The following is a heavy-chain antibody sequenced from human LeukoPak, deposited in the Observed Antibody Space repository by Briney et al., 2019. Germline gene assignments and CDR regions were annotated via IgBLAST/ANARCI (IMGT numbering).Heavy chain of an antibody. J-gene: IGHJ4*02. V-gene: IGHV3-21*01. Sequence: GGSLRLSCAASGFTFSSYWFHWVRQAPGKGLEWVSSISYIYYADSVKGRFTISRDNAKNSLYLQMNSLRAEDTAVYYCARDRDNVAGSRGYFDYWGQGTLVTVSS. CDR3: ARDRDNVAGSRGYFDY. CDR1: GFTFSSYW. CDR2: ISYI. D-gene: IGHD6-19*01.